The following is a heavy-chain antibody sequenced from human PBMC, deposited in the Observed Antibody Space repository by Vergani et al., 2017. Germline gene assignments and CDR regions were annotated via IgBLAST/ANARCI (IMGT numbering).Heavy chain of an antibody. Sequence: QLQLQESGPGLVKPSETLSLTCTVSGGSISSSSYYWGWIRQPPGKGLEWIGSIYYSGSTYYNPSLKSRVTISVDTSKNQFSLKLSSVTAADTAVYYCARHPRYSSSQLNWFDPWGQGTLVTVSS. D-gene: IGHD6-13*01. CDR1: GGSISSSSYY. CDR2: IYYSGST. J-gene: IGHJ5*02. V-gene: IGHV4-39*01. CDR3: ARHPRYSSSQLNWFDP.